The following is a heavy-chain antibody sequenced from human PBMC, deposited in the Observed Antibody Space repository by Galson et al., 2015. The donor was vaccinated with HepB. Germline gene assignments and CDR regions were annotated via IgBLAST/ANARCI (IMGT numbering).Heavy chain of an antibody. J-gene: IGHJ6*02. V-gene: IGHV3-15*07. Sequence: SLRLSCAASGFTFSNAWMNWVRPAPGKGLEWVGRIKSKTDGGTTDYAAPVKGRFTISRDDSKNTLYLQMNSLKTEDTAVYYCTTDADSRSYYIYYYGMDVWGQGTTVTVSS. CDR2: IKSKTDGGTT. CDR1: GFTFSNAW. D-gene: IGHD3-10*01. CDR3: TTDADSRSYYIYYYGMDV.